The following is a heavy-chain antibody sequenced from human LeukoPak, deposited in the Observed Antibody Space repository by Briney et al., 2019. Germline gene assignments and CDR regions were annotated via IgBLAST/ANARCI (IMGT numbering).Heavy chain of an antibody. V-gene: IGHV4-4*07. D-gene: IGHD3-22*01. CDR2: IYTSGST. CDR3: ARDKRSGYHQYYFDY. Sequence: SETLSLTCTVSGGSISSYYWSWIRQPAGKGLEWIGRIYTSGSTNYNPPLKSRVTMSVDTSKNQFSLKLSSVTAADTAVYYCARDKRSGYHQYYFDYWGQGTLVTVSS. J-gene: IGHJ4*02. CDR1: GGSISSYY.